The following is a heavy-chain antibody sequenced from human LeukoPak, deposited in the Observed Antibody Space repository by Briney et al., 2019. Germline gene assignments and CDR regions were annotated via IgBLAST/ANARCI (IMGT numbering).Heavy chain of an antibody. CDR1: GFTFSNYW. D-gene: IGHD1-26*01. CDR3: ASWGEGALDN. Sequence: GGSLRLSCEASGFTFSNYWMHWVRQAPGKGLEWISYISTSTTTIYYANSVKGRFTISRDNAKKSLYLQMNSLRVEDTGVYYCASWGEGALDNWGQGTLVTVSS. CDR2: ISTSTTTI. J-gene: IGHJ4*02. V-gene: IGHV3-48*01.